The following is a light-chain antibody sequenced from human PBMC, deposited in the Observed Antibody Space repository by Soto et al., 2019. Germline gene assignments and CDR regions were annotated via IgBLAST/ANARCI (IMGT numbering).Light chain of an antibody. CDR1: SSNIGAGYD. J-gene: IGLJ2*01. Sequence: QSVLTQPPSVSGAPGQRVTISCTGSSSNIGAGYDVHWYQQLPGTAPKLLISGNSKRPSGVPGRFSGSKSGTSASLAITGVQAEDEADYYCQSYDSSLSGNVVFGGGTKLTVL. V-gene: IGLV1-40*01. CDR3: QSYDSSLSGNVV. CDR2: GNS.